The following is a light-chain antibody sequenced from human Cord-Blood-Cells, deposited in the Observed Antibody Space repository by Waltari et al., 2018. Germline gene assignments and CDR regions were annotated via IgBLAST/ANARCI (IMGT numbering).Light chain of an antibody. CDR2: EGS. CDR1: SRDVVSYTI. Sequence: QSALTQPASLSESPGTSITISCTGTSRDVVSYTIVFWYQQHPGKAPKLMIYEGSKRPSGVSNRFSGSKSGNTASLTISGLQAEDEADYYCCSYAGSSTYVFGTGTKVTVL. V-gene: IGLV2-23*01. J-gene: IGLJ1*01. CDR3: CSYAGSSTYV.